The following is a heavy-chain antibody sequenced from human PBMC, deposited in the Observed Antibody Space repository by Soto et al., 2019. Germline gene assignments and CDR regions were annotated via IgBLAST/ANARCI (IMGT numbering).Heavy chain of an antibody. CDR3: ASLDSGYCSGGSCYYFDY. Sequence: QVQLQQWGAGLLKPSETLSLTCAVYGGSFSGYYWSWIRQPPGKGLEWIGEINHSGSTNYNPSLKSRVTISVDTSKNQCSLKLSSVTAADTAVYYCASLDSGYCSGGSCYYFDYWGQGTLVTVSS. D-gene: IGHD2-15*01. V-gene: IGHV4-34*01. J-gene: IGHJ4*02. CDR2: INHSGST. CDR1: GGSFSGYY.